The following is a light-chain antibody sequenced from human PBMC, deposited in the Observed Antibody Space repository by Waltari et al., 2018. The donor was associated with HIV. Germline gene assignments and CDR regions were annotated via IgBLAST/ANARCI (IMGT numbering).Light chain of an antibody. Sequence: QSVLTQPPSASGTPGQRVTLSCSGSSSNIGRNYVYWYQQLPGAAPKLLIYTNKQRPSGVPDRFSGSKSGTSASLAITGLRSEDEADYYCATWDDSLSGYVFGTGTKVTVL. CDR2: TNK. V-gene: IGLV1-47*01. CDR3: ATWDDSLSGYV. CDR1: SSNIGRNY. J-gene: IGLJ1*01.